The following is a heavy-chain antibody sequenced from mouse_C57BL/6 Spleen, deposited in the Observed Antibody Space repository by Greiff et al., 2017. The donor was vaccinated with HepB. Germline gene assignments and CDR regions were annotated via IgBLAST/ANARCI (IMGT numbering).Heavy chain of an antibody. CDR2: IRSKSNNYAT. CDR3: VRPHYAMDY. Sequence: EVMLVESGGGLVQPKGSLKLSCAASGFSFNTYAMNWVRQAPGKGLEWVARIRSKSNNYATYYADSVKDRFTISRDDSESMLYLQMNNLKTEDTAMYYCVRPHYAMDYWGQGTSVTVSS. V-gene: IGHV10-1*01. J-gene: IGHJ4*01. CDR1: GFSFNTYA.